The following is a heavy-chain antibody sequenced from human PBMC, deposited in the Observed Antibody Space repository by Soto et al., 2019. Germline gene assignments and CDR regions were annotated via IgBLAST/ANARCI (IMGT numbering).Heavy chain of an antibody. CDR2: IIPIFGAA. J-gene: IGHJ6*02. D-gene: IGHD2-15*01. CDR1: GGTFSSYA. Sequence: QVQLVQSGAEVKKPGSSVKVSCKASGGTFSSYAISWVRQAPGQGLEWMGGIIPIFGAANYAQKYQGRVTTTAEEYTSTADKELSSLRSEDTAVYYCARGRGVVAAVHYYYGMDVWGQGTTVTVSS. V-gene: IGHV1-69*01. CDR3: ARGRGVVAAVHYYYGMDV.